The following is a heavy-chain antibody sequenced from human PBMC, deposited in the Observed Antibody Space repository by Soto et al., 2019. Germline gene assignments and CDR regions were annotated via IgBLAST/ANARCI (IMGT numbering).Heavy chain of an antibody. CDR2: IYYSGST. CDR3: AGYDSSGYYRFDY. Sequence: VSLTCTVSGGSISSYYWSWIRQPPGKGLEWIGYIYYSGSTNYNPSLKSRVTISVDTSKNQFSLKLSSVTAADTAVYYCAGYDSSGYYRFDYWGQGTLVTVSS. V-gene: IGHV4-59*01. D-gene: IGHD3-22*01. J-gene: IGHJ4*02. CDR1: GGSISSYY.